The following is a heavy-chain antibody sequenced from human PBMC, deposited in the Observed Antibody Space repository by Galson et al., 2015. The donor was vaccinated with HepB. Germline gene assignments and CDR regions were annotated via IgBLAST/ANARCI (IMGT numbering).Heavy chain of an antibody. CDR3: ARENSGYFFGVNNHYYYGMDV. D-gene: IGHD5-12*01. CDR2: INPNSGGT. J-gene: IGHJ6*02. Sequence: SVKVSCKASGYTFTGYYMHWVRQAPGQGLEWMGWINPNSGGTNYAQKFQGWVTMTRDTSISTAYMELSRLRSDDTAVYYCARENSGYFFGVNNHYYYGMDVWGQGTTVTVSS. V-gene: IGHV1-2*04. CDR1: GYTFTGYY.